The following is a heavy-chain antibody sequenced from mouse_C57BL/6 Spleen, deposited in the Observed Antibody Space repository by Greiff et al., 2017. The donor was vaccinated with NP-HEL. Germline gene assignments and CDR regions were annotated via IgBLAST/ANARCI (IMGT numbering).Heavy chain of an antibody. CDR1: GFNIKDDY. CDR2: IDPENGDT. J-gene: IGHJ2*01. Sequence: EVQLQQSGAELVRPGASVKLSCTASGFNIKDDYMHWVKQRPEQGLEWIGWIDPENGDTEYASKFQGKATITADTSSNTAYLPLSSLTSEDTAVYYCTTFDGYSYYFDYWGQGTTLTVSS. CDR3: TTFDGYSYYFDY. V-gene: IGHV14-4*01. D-gene: IGHD2-3*01.